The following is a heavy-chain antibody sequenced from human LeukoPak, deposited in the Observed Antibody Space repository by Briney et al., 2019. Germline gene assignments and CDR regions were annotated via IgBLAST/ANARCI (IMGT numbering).Heavy chain of an antibody. J-gene: IGHJ4*02. CDR2: TYYRSKWYN. V-gene: IGHV6-1*01. Sequence: SQTLSLTCAVSGDSFSTNSGAWDWIRQSPSRGLEWLGSTYYRSKWYNDYAVSVKSLITINPDTSKNQFSLQLNSVTPEDTAVYYCARDSYDSSGYLALDYWGQGTLVTVSS. D-gene: IGHD3-22*01. CDR1: GDSFSTNSGA. CDR3: ARDSYDSSGYLALDY.